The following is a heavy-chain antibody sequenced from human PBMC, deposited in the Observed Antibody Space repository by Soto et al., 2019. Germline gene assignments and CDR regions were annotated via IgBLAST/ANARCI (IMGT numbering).Heavy chain of an antibody. CDR3: ARESEGLTSNFDY. CDR1: GFSVGGNH. CDR2: ISSTTNYI. Sequence: GGSLRLSCAASGFSVGGNHLTWVRQAPGKGLEWVSSISSTTNYIYYGDSMKGRFTISRDNAKNSLYLEMNSLRAEDTAVYYCARESEGLTSNFDYWGQGTLVTVSS. V-gene: IGHV3-21*06. J-gene: IGHJ4*02.